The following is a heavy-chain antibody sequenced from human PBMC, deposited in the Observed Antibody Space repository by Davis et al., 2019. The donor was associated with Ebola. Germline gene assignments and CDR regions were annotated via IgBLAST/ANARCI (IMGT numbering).Heavy chain of an antibody. V-gene: IGHV3-21*01. D-gene: IGHD2-21*02. CDR3: ARDNVVVTAIPFFDY. Sequence: GGSLRLSCAASGFTFSSYGMHWVRQAPGKGLEWVSSISSSSSYIYYADSVKGRFTISRDNAKNSLYLQMNSLRAEDTAVYYCARDNVVVTAIPFFDYWGQGTLVTVSS. CDR2: ISSSSSYI. J-gene: IGHJ4*02. CDR1: GFTFSSYG.